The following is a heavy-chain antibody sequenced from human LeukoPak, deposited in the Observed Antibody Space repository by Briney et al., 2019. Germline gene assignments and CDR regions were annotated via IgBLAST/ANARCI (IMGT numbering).Heavy chain of an antibody. V-gene: IGHV4-30-2*01. D-gene: IGHD6-13*01. CDR2: IYHSGST. CDR1: GGSISSGGYY. Sequence: PSETLSLTCTVSGGSISSGGYYWSWIRQPPGKGLEWIGYIYHSGSTYYNPSLKSRVTTSVDRSKNQFSLKLSSVTAADTAVYYCARTVGAGYSILWGQGTLVTVSP. CDR3: ARTVGAGYSIL. J-gene: IGHJ4*02.